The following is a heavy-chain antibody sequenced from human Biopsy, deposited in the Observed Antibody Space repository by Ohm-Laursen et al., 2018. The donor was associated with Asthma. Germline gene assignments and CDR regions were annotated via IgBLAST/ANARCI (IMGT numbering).Heavy chain of an antibody. D-gene: IGHD2-2*01. CDR2: ISSSSSYI. V-gene: IGHV3-21*01. CDR3: ARDGTDMNEAMPKDY. CDR1: GFTFSSYS. Sequence: GSLRLSCTASGFTFSSYSMNWVRQAPGKGLEWVSSISSSSSYIYYADSVKGRFTISRDNAKNSLYLQMNSLRAEDTAVYYCARDGTDMNEAMPKDYWGRGILVTVSS. J-gene: IGHJ4*02.